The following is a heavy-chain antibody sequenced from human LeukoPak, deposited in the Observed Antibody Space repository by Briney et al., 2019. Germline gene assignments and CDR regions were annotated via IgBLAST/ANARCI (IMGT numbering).Heavy chain of an antibody. J-gene: IGHJ4*02. CDR1: GFTFSSYA. V-gene: IGHV3-23*01. CDR3: AKGGEIVLMVYAEFDY. D-gene: IGHD2-8*01. Sequence: PGGSLRLSCAASGFTFSSYAMSWVRQAPGKGLEWVSAISGSGGSTYYADSVKGRFTISGDNSKNTLYLQMNSLRAEDTAVYYCAKGGEIVLMVYAEFDYWGQGTLVTVSS. CDR2: ISGSGGST.